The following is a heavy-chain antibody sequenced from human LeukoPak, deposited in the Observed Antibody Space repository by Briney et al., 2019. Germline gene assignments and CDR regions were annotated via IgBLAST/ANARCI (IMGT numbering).Heavy chain of an antibody. CDR3: VHEEGYCGSISCYYYYGMDV. J-gene: IGHJ6*02. D-gene: IGHD2-2*01. CDR2: IYWNDDK. V-gene: IGHV2-5*01. CDR1: GFSLSTSGVG. Sequence: SGPTLVNPTQTLTLTCTFSGFSLSTSGVGVGWIRQPPGKALEWLALIYWNDDKRYSPSLKSRLTITKDTSKNQVVLIMTNMDPVDTATYYCVHEEGYCGSISCYYYYGMDVWGQGTTVTVSS.